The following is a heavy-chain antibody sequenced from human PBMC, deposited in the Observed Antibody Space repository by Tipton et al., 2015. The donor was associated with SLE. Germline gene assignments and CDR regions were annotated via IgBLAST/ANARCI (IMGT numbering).Heavy chain of an antibody. V-gene: IGHV3-23*01. CDR3: AKGLGWEPYYFDY. CDR1: GFTFSSYA. J-gene: IGHJ4*02. Sequence: SLRLSCAASGFTFSSYAMSWVRQAPGKGLEWVSAISGSGGSTYYADSVKGRFTISRDNSKNTLYLQMNSLRAEDTAVYYCAKGLGWEPYYFDYWGQGTPVTVSS. D-gene: IGHD1-26*01. CDR2: ISGSGGST.